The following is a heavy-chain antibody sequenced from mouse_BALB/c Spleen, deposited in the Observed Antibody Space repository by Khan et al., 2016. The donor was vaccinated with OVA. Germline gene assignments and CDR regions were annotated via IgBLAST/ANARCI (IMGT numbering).Heavy chain of an antibody. CDR2: IYPGDGST. CDR1: GYTFTSSD. J-gene: IGHJ4*01. V-gene: IGHV1S33*01. D-gene: IGHD1-1*01. Sequence: ELVESGALVKISCKASGYTFTSSDINWVKQRPGQGLEWLGWIYPGDGSTKHNEKFKDKATLTADTSSSTAYMQPSRPTSENSVEYFCAREGLLGVDMDYWGQGTSVSVSS. CDR3: AREGLLGVDMDY.